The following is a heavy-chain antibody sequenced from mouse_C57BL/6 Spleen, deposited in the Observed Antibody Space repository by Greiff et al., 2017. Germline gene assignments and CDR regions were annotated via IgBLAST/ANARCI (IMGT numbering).Heavy chain of an antibody. V-gene: IGHV1-26*01. CDR3: ARRTGTRYYAMDY. CDR2: INPNNGGT. D-gene: IGHD4-1*01. Sequence: VQLQQSGPELVKPGASVKISCKASGYTFTDYYMNWVKQSHGKSLEWIGDINPNNGGTSYNQKFKGKATLTVDKSSSTAYMELRSLTSEDSAVYYCARRTGTRYYAMDYWGQVTSVTVSS. J-gene: IGHJ4*01. CDR1: GYTFTDYY.